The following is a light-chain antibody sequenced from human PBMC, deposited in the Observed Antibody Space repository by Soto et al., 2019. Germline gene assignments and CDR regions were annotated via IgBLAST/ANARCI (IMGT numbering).Light chain of an antibody. CDR3: QQYDSSPLT. V-gene: IGKV3-20*01. CDR1: QSVSSSY. J-gene: IGKJ4*02. CDR2: GAS. Sequence: EIVLTQSPGTLSLSPGERATLSCRASQSVSSSYLAWYQQKPGQAPRLLIYGASSRATGIPDRFSGSGSGTDFTLTISRLEPEDLAVYYCQQYDSSPLTFVGGTKVEIK.